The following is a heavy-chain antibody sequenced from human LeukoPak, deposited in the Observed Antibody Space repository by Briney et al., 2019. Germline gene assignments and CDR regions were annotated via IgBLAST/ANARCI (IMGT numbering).Heavy chain of an antibody. CDR2: IYYSGST. Sequence: PSETLSLTCTVSGGSISSYYWSWIRQPPGKGLEWIGYIYYSGSTNYNPSLKSRVTISVDTSKNQFSLKLSSVIAADAAVYYCARTTEGYCSSASCFGFSYSYYMDVWGKGTTVTISS. D-gene: IGHD2-2*01. CDR1: GGSISSYY. V-gene: IGHV4-59*01. J-gene: IGHJ6*03. CDR3: ARTTEGYCSSASCFGFSYSYYMDV.